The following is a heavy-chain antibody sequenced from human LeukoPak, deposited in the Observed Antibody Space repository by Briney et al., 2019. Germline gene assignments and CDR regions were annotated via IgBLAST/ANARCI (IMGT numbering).Heavy chain of an antibody. J-gene: IGHJ4*02. Sequence: PSETLSLTCAVYGVSFSGYYWSWIRQPPGKGLEGIGEINHSGSTNYNPSLKSRVTISVDTSKNQFSLKLSSVTAADTAVYYCARGGGGWYIDYWGQGTLVTVSS. V-gene: IGHV4-34*01. CDR1: GVSFSGYY. D-gene: IGHD6-19*01. CDR3: ARGGGGWYIDY. CDR2: INHSGST.